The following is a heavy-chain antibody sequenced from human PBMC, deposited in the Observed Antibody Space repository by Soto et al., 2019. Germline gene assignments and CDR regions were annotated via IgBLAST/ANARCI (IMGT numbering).Heavy chain of an antibody. Sequence: QVQLVQSGAEVKKPGSSVKVSCKASGGTFSSYTISWVRQAPGQGLEWMGRIIPILGIANYAQKFQGRVTITADKSTSTAYMELSSLRSEDTAVYYCNLAAAGYEIYYFDYWGQGTLVTVSS. CDR1: GGTFSSYT. D-gene: IGHD6-13*01. V-gene: IGHV1-69*02. CDR2: IIPILGIA. J-gene: IGHJ4*02. CDR3: NLAAAGYEIYYFDY.